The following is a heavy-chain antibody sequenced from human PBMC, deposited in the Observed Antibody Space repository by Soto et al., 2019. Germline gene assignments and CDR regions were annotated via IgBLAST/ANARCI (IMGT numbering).Heavy chain of an antibody. CDR1: GFTFSSYA. CDR3: AKPNYRYGYLYYFDY. Sequence: EVQLLATGGGLGQPGGPLRLSCAPPGFTFSSYAMSWVRQAPGKGLEWVSAISGSGGSTYYPDSVKGRFTICSDNSKNTVYRQMKSLRAEDTALYYCAKPNYRYGYLYYFDYWGQGSLVTVSS. V-gene: IGHV3-23*01. D-gene: IGHD5-18*01. J-gene: IGHJ4*02. CDR2: ISGSGGST.